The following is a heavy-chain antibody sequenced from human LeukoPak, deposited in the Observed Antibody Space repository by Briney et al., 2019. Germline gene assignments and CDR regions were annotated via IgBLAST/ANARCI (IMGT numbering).Heavy chain of an antibody. CDR2: IYYSGST. Sequence: SETLSLTCTVSGGSISSSSYYWGWIRQPPGKGLEWIGSIYYSGSTYYNPSLKSRVTISVDTSKNQFSLKLSSVTAADTAVYYCARRHYYYYYMDVWGKGTTVTISS. V-gene: IGHV4-39*07. CDR1: GGSISSSSYY. J-gene: IGHJ6*03. CDR3: ARRHYYYYYMDV.